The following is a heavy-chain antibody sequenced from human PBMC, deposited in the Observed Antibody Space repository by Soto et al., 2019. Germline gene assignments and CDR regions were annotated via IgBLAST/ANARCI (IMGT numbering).Heavy chain of an antibody. Sequence: QVQLQQWGAGLLKPSETLSLTCAVYGGSFSGYYWSWIRQPPGKGLEWIGEINHSGSTNYNPSLKMRVTISVDTSQHQFSLQLSSVTAADKAVYYCERGYRRVDGMDVGGQGTTVTVSS. V-gene: IGHV4-34*01. J-gene: IGHJ6*02. CDR3: ERGYRRVDGMDV. CDR2: INHSGST. CDR1: GGSFSGYY. D-gene: IGHD4-4*01.